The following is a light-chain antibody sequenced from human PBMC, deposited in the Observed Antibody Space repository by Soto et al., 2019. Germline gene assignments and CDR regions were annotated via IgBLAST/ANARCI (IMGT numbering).Light chain of an antibody. J-gene: IGLJ1*01. Sequence: QSALTQPPSASGSPGQSVTISCTGTSSDVGGYNYVSWYQQHPGKAPKLMIYEVSKRPSGVPDRFSGSKSGNTASLTVSGLQAEDEADYYSSSYARSTNPSFFATGRKVTVL. CDR2: EVS. CDR3: SSYARSTNPSF. V-gene: IGLV2-8*01. CDR1: SSDVGGYNY.